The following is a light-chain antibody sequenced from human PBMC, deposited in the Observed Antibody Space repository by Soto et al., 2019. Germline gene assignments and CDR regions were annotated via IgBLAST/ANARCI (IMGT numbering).Light chain of an antibody. CDR3: QQRTIPLT. J-gene: IGKJ4*01. Sequence: EIVLTQSPATLSLSPGERATLSCRASQSVSAYLAWYQQKPGQPPRFLIYDASNRATGIPARFSGSGSGKDFTLTISSLEPEDSAVYYCQQRTIPLTFGGGTKVEIK. CDR1: QSVSAY. CDR2: DAS. V-gene: IGKV3-11*01.